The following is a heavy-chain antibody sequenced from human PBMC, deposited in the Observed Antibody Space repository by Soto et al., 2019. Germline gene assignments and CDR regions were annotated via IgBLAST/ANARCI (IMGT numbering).Heavy chain of an antibody. J-gene: IGHJ6*02. CDR2: IWYDGSNK. V-gene: IGHV3-33*01. D-gene: IGHD3-10*01. Sequence: GGSLRLSCAASGFTFSSYGMHWVRQAPGKGLEWVAVIWYDGSNKYYADSVKGRFTISRDNSKNTLYLQMNSLRAEDTAVYYCARVFGSRITMVRGVTNGMDVWGQGTTVTVSS. CDR3: ARVFGSRITMVRGVTNGMDV. CDR1: GFTFSSYG.